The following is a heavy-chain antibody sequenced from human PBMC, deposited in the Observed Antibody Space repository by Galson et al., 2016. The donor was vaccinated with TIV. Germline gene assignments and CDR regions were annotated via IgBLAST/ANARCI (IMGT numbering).Heavy chain of an antibody. CDR2: IDPDSGGT. D-gene: IGHD5-12*01. CDR1: GYTFTTCY. CDR3: AREGRNSGYNL. Sequence: SVKVSCKASGYTFTTCYIHWVRQAPGQGLEWMGWIDPDSGGTHHAQKFHDWVTLSRDTSTTTAYMEVRRLKSDATAVYYCAREGRNSGYNLWGQGTLVTVSS. V-gene: IGHV1-2*04. J-gene: IGHJ4*02.